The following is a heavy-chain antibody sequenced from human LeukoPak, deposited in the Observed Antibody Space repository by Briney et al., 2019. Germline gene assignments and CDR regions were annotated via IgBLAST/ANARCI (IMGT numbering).Heavy chain of an antibody. D-gene: IGHD2-2*01. CDR3: ASSYCSTTSCYNHYYYYYGMDV. CDR1: GYTFTNYA. Sequence: ASVKVSCTASGYTFTNYAMNWVRQAPGQGLEWMGWINTNTGNPTYAQGFTGRFVFSLDTSVSTTYVQISSLKAEDTAIYYCASSYCSTTSCYNHYYYYYGMDVWGQGTTVTVSS. J-gene: IGHJ6*02. V-gene: IGHV7-4-1*02. CDR2: INTNTGNP.